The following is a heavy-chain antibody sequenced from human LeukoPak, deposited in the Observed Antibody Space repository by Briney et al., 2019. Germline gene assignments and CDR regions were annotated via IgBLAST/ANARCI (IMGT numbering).Heavy chain of an antibody. Sequence: PSETLSFTRTVSGDAISSSSFYWDWIRQPPGKGLEWIGSVYYSGSTYYNPSLKSRVTISVDTSKNQFSLKLSSVTAADAAVYYCARPGYFSSTSCTRSPFYYWGQGTLVTVSS. J-gene: IGHJ4*02. D-gene: IGHD2-2*03. CDR3: ARPGYFSSTSCTRSPFYY. CDR2: VYYSGST. CDR1: GDAISSSSFY. V-gene: IGHV4-39*01.